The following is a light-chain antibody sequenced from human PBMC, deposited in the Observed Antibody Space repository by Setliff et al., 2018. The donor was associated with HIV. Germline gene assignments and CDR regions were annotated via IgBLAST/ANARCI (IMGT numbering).Light chain of an antibody. CDR2: DVS. CDR1: SSDVGGYNS. CDR3: HSKRSSSTPYV. J-gene: IGLJ1*01. Sequence: QSALAQPASVSGSPGRSITISCTGNSSDVGGYNSVSWFQQHPGKAPKLLIYDVSDQPSGVSNRFSGSKSGNTASLTISGLQAEDEADYYCHSKRSSSTPYVFGTGTKVTVL. V-gene: IGLV2-14*03.